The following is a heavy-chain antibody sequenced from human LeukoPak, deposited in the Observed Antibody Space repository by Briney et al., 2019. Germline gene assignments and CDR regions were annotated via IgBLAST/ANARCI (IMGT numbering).Heavy chain of an antibody. D-gene: IGHD3-22*01. CDR1: GYTFTSYG. CDR2: ISAYNGNT. Sequence: GASVTVSCKASGYTFTSYGISWVRQAPGQGLEWMGWISAYNGNTNYAQKLQGRVTMTTDTSTSTAYMELRSLRSDDTAVYYCARVWGGYYDSSAYFLIDPWGQGTLVTVSS. J-gene: IGHJ5*02. CDR3: ARVWGGYYDSSAYFLIDP. V-gene: IGHV1-18*01.